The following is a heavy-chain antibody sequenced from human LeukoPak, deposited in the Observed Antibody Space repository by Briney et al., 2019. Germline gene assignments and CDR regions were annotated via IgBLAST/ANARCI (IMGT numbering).Heavy chain of an antibody. CDR3: AKSRRSWLLLIDFDY. CDR1: GFTFSSYG. D-gene: IGHD3-22*01. J-gene: IGHJ4*02. CDR2: ISYDGSNK. Sequence: GGSLRLSCAASGFTFSSYGMHWVRQAPGKGLEWVAVISYDGSNKYYADSVKGRFTISRDNSKNTLYLQMNSLRAEDTAVYYCAKSRRSWLLLIDFDYWGQGTLVTVSS. V-gene: IGHV3-30*18.